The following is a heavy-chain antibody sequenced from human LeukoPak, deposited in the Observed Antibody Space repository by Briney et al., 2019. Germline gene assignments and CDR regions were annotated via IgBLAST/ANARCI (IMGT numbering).Heavy chain of an antibody. CDR3: ARVPTRQYYYMDV. CDR2: IKQDGSEK. J-gene: IGHJ6*03. Sequence: GGSLRLSCAASRFSFSNYWMTWVRQAPGKGLEWVAKIKQDGSEKFYVDSVKGRFTISRDNAKNSLYLQMNSLRVEDTALYYCARVPTRQYYYMDVWGKGTTVTVSS. V-gene: IGHV3-7*01. CDR1: RFSFSNYW.